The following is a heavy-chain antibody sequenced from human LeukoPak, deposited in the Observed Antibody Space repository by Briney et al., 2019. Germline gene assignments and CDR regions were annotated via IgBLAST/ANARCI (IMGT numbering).Heavy chain of an antibody. V-gene: IGHV5-51*01. CDR3: ARFDPIRGSSSSAFDY. J-gene: IGHJ4*02. CDR2: IYPGDSDT. CDR1: GYSFTSYW. Sequence: GESLEISCKGSGYSFTSYWIGWVRQMPGKGLEWMGIIYPGDSDTRYSPSFQGQVTISADKSISTAYLQWSSLKASDTAMYYCARFDPIRGSSSSAFDYWGQETLVTVSS. D-gene: IGHD6-6*01.